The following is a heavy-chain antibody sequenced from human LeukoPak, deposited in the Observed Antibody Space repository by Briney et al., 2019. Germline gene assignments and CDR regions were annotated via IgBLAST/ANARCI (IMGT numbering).Heavy chain of an antibody. CDR1: GFTFSSYS. V-gene: IGHV3-49*04. CDR3: TRDEYGDYEGYFDY. J-gene: IGHJ4*02. Sequence: GGSLRLSCAASGFTFSSYSMNWVRQAPGKGLEWVGFIRSKAYGGTTEYAASVKGRFTISRDDSKSIAYLQMNSLKTEDTAVYYCTRDEYGDYEGYFDYWGQGTLVTVSS. D-gene: IGHD4-17*01. CDR2: IRSKAYGGTT.